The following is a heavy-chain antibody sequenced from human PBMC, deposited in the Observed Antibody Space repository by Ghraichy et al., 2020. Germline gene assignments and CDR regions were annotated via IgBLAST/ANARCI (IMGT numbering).Heavy chain of an antibody. CDR2: MNPNSGNT. CDR1: GYTFTSYD. CDR3: ARKEVYQLLSWFHYGMDV. Sequence: ASVKVSCKASGYTFTSYDINWVRQATGQGLEWMGWMNPNSGNTGYAQKFQGRVTMTRNTSISTAYMELSSLRSEDTAVYYCARKEVYQLLSWFHYGMDVWGQGTTVTVSS. D-gene: IGHD2-2*01. J-gene: IGHJ6*02. V-gene: IGHV1-8*01.